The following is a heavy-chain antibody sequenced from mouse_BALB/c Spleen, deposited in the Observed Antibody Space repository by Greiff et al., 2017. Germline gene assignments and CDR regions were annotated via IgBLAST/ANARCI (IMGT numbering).Heavy chain of an antibody. V-gene: IGHV1S81*02. D-gene: IGHD2-3*01. J-gene: IGHJ3*01. Sequence: QVQLQQSGAELVKPGASVKLSCKASGYTFTSYWMHWVKQRPGQGLEWIGEINPSNGRTNYNEKFKSKATLTVDKSSSTAYMQLSSLTSEDSAVYYGARRGDDGYSPFAYWGQGTLVTVSA. CDR3: ARRGDDGYSPFAY. CDR1: GYTFTSYW. CDR2: INPSNGRT.